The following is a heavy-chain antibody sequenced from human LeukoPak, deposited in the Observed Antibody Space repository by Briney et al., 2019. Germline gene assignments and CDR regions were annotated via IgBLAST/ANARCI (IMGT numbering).Heavy chain of an antibody. CDR1: GFTFSNYN. CDR3: ARDDRGGDY. CDR2: ITSSGTYT. J-gene: IGHJ4*02. D-gene: IGHD3-22*01. Sequence: GGSLRLSCADSGFTFSNYNMNWVRQAPGKAMEWVSSITSSGTYTFYADSVKGRFTISRDNAKNSLYLQMNSLRAEDTAVYYCARDDRGGDYWGQGTLVTVSS. V-gene: IGHV3-21*01.